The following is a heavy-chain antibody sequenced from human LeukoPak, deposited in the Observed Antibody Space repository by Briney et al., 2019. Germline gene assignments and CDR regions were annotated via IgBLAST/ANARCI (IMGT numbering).Heavy chain of an antibody. J-gene: IGHJ3*02. V-gene: IGHV3-23*01. CDR1: GFTFSSYA. D-gene: IGHD2-2*02. Sequence: GGSLRLSCAASGFTFSSYAMSWVRQAPGKGLEWVSAISGSGGSTYYADSVRGRFTISRDNSKNTLYLQMNSLRAEDTAVYYCAKDPRQIPDAFDIWGQGTMVTVSS. CDR2: ISGSGGST. CDR3: AKDPRQIPDAFDI.